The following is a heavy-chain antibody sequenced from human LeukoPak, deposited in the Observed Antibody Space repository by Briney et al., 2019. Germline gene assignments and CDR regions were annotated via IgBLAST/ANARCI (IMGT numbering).Heavy chain of an antibody. V-gene: IGHV3-43*01. Sequence: PGGSLRLSCATSGFSLDEYTVHWVRQAPGKGLEWVSLLSWSGGYTYYADSVQGRFTLSRDYSKNSLYLQMNSLRTEDTAFYYCAKEARGARWTGLDSWGQGTLVTVSS. CDR1: GFSLDEYT. CDR2: LSWSGGYT. J-gene: IGHJ4*02. D-gene: IGHD1-1*01. CDR3: AKEARGARWTGLDS.